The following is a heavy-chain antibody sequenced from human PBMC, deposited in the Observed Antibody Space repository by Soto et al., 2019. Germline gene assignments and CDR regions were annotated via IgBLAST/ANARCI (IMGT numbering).Heavy chain of an antibody. D-gene: IGHD3-9*01. Sequence: GQERMGGIIPIFGTANYAQKFQGRVTITADESTSTAYMELSSLRSEDTAVYYCARAGQLSFDILSGPFDYWGQGTLVTVSS. J-gene: IGHJ4*02. CDR2: IIPIFGTA. V-gene: IGHV1-69*01. CDR3: ARAGQLSFDILSGPFDY.